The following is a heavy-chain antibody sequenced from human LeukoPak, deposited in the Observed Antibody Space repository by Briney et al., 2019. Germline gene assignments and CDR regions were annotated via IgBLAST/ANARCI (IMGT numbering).Heavy chain of an antibody. CDR1: GYTFTGYY. V-gene: IGHV1-2*02. D-gene: IGHD2-2*01. CDR2: INPNSGGT. Sequence: GASVKVSCKASGYTFTGYYMHWVRQAPGQGLEWMGWINPNSGGTNYAQKFQGRVTMTRDTSISTAYMELSRLRSDDTAVYYRARGPSKYQLPWGGDAFDIWGQGTMVTVSS. J-gene: IGHJ3*02. CDR3: ARGPSKYQLPWGGDAFDI.